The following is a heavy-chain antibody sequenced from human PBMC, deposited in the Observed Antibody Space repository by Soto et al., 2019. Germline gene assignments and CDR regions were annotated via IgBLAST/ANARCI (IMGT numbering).Heavy chain of an antibody. V-gene: IGHV5-51*01. D-gene: IGHD3-10*01. CDR1: GYSFTTYW. Sequence: PGESLKISCTTSGYSFTTYWIGWVRQMPGKGLEWMGIIYPGDSDTRYSPSFQGQVTISADKSITTTYLQWSSLKTSDTAMYYCTRRLGVGSYYKRPLDYWGQGTLVTVSS. CDR2: IYPGDSDT. CDR3: TRRLGVGSYYKRPLDY. J-gene: IGHJ4*02.